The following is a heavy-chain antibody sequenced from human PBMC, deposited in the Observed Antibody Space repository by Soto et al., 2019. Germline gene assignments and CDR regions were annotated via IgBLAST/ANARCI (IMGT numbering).Heavy chain of an antibody. V-gene: IGHV3-23*01. J-gene: IGHJ4*02. CDR2: ISGSGGST. CDR1: GFTFSSYA. Sequence: SGGSLRLSCAASGFTFSSYAMSWVRQAPGKGLEWVSAISGSGGSTYYADSVKGRFTISRDNSKNTLYLQMDSLRAEDTAVYYCAKAVTMTTAPFDYWGQGTLVTVSS. CDR3: AKAVTMTTAPFDY. D-gene: IGHD4-17*01.